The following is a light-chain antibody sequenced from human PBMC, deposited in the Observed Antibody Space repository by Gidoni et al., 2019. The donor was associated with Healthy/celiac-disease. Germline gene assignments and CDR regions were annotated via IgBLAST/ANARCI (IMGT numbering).Light chain of an antibody. CDR3: QQYNNWPLLT. CDR2: GAS. V-gene: IGKV3-15*01. J-gene: IGKJ4*01. CDR1: QRVSST. Sequence: EIVMTQSPATLAVSPGERATRSCRPSQRVSSTLAWDQQKPGQAPRILTYGASTRATGIPARFSGSGSGTEFTLTISSLQSEDFAVYYCQQYNNWPLLTFGGETKVEIK.